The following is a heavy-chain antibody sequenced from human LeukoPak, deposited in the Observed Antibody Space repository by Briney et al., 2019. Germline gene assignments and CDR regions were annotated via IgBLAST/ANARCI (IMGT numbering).Heavy chain of an antibody. CDR1: GYTFTSYD. CDR3: ARGHHRAAAGTRRVGYYYYGMDV. D-gene: IGHD6-13*01. Sequence: GASVEVSCKASGYTFTSYDINWVRQATGQGLEWMGWMNPNSGNTGYAQKFQGRVTMTRNTSISTAYMELSSLRSEDTAVYYCARGHHRAAAGTRRVGYYYYGMDVWGQGTTVTVSS. CDR2: MNPNSGNT. J-gene: IGHJ6*02. V-gene: IGHV1-8*01.